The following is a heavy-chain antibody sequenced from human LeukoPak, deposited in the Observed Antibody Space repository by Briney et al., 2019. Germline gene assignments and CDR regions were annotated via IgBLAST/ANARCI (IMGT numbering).Heavy chain of an antibody. CDR1: GYTFTDYY. Sequence: ASVKVSCKTSGYTFTDYYIHWVRQAPGQGLEWMGWINPDSGYTNYAQKFQGRVTMTRDTSIDTAYMELSRLTSDDTAVYYCATDPRTTVFGTFRYYYMDVWGEGTTVAVSS. V-gene: IGHV1-2*02. D-gene: IGHD3-3*01. J-gene: IGHJ6*03. CDR2: INPDSGYT. CDR3: ATDPRTTVFGTFRYYYMDV.